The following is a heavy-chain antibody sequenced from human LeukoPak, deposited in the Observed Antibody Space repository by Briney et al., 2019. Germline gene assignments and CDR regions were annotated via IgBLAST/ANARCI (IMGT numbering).Heavy chain of an antibody. CDR2: MDKETNLYAT. J-gene: IGHJ5*02. Sequence: GGSLRLSCIASGFTFSDSAIHWVRQSSGKGLEWIGHMDKETNLYATALAASVKGRFTVSRDDSKNTAYLHMNSLRTEDTALYYCTRDSGTYNWFDPWGQGTLVTVSS. CDR1: GFTFSDSA. CDR3: TRDSGTYNWFDP. D-gene: IGHD1-26*01. V-gene: IGHV3-73*01.